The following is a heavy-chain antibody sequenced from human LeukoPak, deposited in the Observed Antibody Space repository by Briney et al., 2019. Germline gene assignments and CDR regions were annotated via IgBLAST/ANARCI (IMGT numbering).Heavy chain of an antibody. CDR2: ISYDGSNK. V-gene: IGHV3-30-3*01. CDR1: GFTFSSYA. J-gene: IGHJ4*02. D-gene: IGHD3-3*01. CDR3: ARPLLECLSPRLYFAY. Sequence: PGRSLRLSCAASGFTFSSYAMHWVRQAPGKGLEWVAVISYDGSNKYYADSVKGRFTISRDNAKNSLYLQMNSLRAEDTAVYYCARPLLECLSPRLYFAYGGREPLAPVSS.